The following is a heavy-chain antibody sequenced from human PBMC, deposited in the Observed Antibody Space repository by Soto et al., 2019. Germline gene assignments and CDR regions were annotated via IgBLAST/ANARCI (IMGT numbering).Heavy chain of an antibody. CDR1: GFTFNNYG. D-gene: IGHD6-13*01. CDR3: AGRQSSPPTRGAASARGGMDV. J-gene: IGHJ6*02. Sequence: QVQLVESGGGVVQPGRSLRLSCAASGFTFNNYGMHWVRQAPGKGLEWVAVIWNDVNGYYYANSVKGRFTISRDNSKNTLYLQMSSLRVEDTAVYYCAGRQSSPPTRGAASARGGMDVWGQGTTVTVSS. V-gene: IGHV3-33*01. CDR2: IWNDVNGY.